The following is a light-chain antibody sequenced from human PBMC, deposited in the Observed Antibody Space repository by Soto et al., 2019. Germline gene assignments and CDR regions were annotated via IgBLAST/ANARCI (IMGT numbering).Light chain of an antibody. V-gene: IGKV3-20*01. J-gene: IGKJ5*01. CDR1: QSVGTR. Sequence: PGERATLSCSAAQSVGTRLAWYQHKTGQAPRLLISGASSRATGIPDRLTGSGSETTLTLTISRLEPEDFALYYCQHYQSGHTITFGQGTRLEIK. CDR2: GAS. CDR3: QHYQSGHTIT.